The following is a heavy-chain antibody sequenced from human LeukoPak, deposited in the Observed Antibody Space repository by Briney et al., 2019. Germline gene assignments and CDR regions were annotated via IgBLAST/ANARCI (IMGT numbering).Heavy chain of an antibody. D-gene: IGHD3-22*01. V-gene: IGHV3-53*01. CDR3: ASAEHYYDSSGYYNY. CDR2: IYSGGST. Sequence: GGSLRLSCAASGFTVSSNYMSWVRQAPGKGLEWVSVIYSGGSTYYADSVKGRFTISRDNSKNTLYLQMNSLRAEDTAVCYCASAEHYYDSSGYYNYWGQGTLVTVSS. CDR1: GFTVSSNY. J-gene: IGHJ4*02.